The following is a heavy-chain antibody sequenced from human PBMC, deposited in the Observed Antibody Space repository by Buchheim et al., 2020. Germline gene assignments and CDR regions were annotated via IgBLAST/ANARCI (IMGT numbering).Heavy chain of an antibody. CDR1: GFTFSDYW. CDR2: LNYDGTTT. J-gene: IGHJ4*02. CDR3: ARGPRNHYYDKSGLYHIDN. Sequence: VQLVESGGGLVQPGGSLRLSCSASGFTFSDYWMHWVRQGPGKGLMWVSRLNYDGTTTNYADSVKGRFIMSRDNAKNTLYLQLDSLRPDDTAVYYCARGPRNHYYDKSGLYHIDNWGQGTL. D-gene: IGHD3-22*01. V-gene: IGHV3-74*01.